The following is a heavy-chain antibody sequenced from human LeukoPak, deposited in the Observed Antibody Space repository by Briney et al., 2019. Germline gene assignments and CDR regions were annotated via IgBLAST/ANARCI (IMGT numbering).Heavy chain of an antibody. D-gene: IGHD6-19*01. CDR1: GFSLRTAGVG. J-gene: IGHJ4*02. V-gene: IGHV2-5*02. CDR3: ARRGRSGHYYFDY. CDR2: IYWDDYE. Sequence: ESGPTLVNPTQTLTLTCTFSGFSLRTAGVGVGWIRQPPGQTLEWLALIYWDDYERYSPSLKNRLAITKDSSKNQVVLIIDNMDPVDTATYYCARRGRSGHYYFDYWGQGTLVTVSS.